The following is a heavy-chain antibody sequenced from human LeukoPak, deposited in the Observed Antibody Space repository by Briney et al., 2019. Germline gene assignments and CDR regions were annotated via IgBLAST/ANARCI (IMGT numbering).Heavy chain of an antibody. D-gene: IGHD1-26*01. Sequence: SVKVSCKASGGTFSSYAISWVRQAPGQGLEWMGRIIPIFGTANYAQKFRGRVTITTDESTSTAYMELSSLRSEDTAVYYCARDPLSSVGATIGHFQHWGQGTLVTVSS. V-gene: IGHV1-69*05. CDR3: ARDPLSSVGATIGHFQH. CDR1: GGTFSSYA. J-gene: IGHJ1*01. CDR2: IIPIFGTA.